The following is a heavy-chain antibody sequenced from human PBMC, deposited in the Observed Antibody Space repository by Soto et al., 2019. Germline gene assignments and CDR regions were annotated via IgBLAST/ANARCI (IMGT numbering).Heavy chain of an antibody. CDR2: LSGNRVST. CDR1: GFTFSIYG. J-gene: IGHJ4*02. CDR3: ARALGDCGTTTCRKYCFDI. V-gene: IGHV3-23*01. D-gene: IGHD2-2*01. Sequence: EVPLLESGGGLVQPGGSLRLSCAASGFTFSIYGMAWVRQAPSKGLELVSSLSGNRVSTYCADSVKGPFTISRDNSKKALYMQMNSLRAEDTAVYYCARALGDCGTTTCRKYCFDIWGQGTLVTVSS.